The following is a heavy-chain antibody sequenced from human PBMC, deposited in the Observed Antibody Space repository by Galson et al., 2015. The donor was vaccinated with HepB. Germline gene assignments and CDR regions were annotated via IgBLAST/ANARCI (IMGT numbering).Heavy chain of an antibody. J-gene: IGHJ5*02. Sequence: SVKVSCKASGYTFTSYAMHWVRQAPGQRLERMGWINAGNGNTKYSQKFQGRVTITRDTSASTAYMELSSLRSEDTAVYYCARAAPYYYGSGNLIIKRGGWFDPWGQGTLVTVSS. CDR3: ARAAPYYYGSGNLIIKRGGWFDP. CDR2: INAGNGNT. D-gene: IGHD3-10*01. V-gene: IGHV1-3*01. CDR1: GYTFTSYA.